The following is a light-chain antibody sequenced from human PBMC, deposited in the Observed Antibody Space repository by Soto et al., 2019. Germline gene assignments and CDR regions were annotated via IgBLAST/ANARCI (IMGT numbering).Light chain of an antibody. CDR3: QHNYSTPYN. Sequence: DIQMTQSPSSLSASVGDRVTITCRASQSISSYLNWYQQKPGKAPKLLIYAASSFQSGVPSRFSVSGSGTDFTLTISSLQPEDCAPYDCQHNYSTPYNFGQGTKLEIK. V-gene: IGKV1-39*01. CDR1: QSISSY. J-gene: IGKJ2*01. CDR2: AAS.